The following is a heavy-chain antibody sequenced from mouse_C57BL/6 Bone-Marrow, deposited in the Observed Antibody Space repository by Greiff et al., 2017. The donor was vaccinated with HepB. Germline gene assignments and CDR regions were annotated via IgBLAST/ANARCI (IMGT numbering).Heavy chain of an antibody. CDR3: VRDYDGSRGWYFDV. J-gene: IGHJ1*03. CDR1: GFTFNTYA. CDR2: IRSKSSNYAT. V-gene: IGHV10-3*01. Sequence: EVNVVESGGGLVQPKGSLKLSCAASGFTFNTYAMHWVRQAPGKGLEWVARIRSKSSNYATYYADSVKDRFTISRDDSQSMLYLQMNNLKTEDTAMYSGVRDYDGSRGWYFDVWGTGTTVTVSS. D-gene: IGHD1-1*01.